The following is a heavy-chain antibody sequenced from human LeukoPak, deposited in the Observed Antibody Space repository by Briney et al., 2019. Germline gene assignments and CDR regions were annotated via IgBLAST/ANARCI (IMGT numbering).Heavy chain of an antibody. Sequence: ASVKVSCKASGYTFTGYYMHWVRQAPGQGLEWMGWINPNSGGTNYAQKLQGRVTMTTDTSTSTAYMELRSLRSDDTAVYYCARDKSFLYYFDYWGQGTLVTVSS. V-gene: IGHV1-2*02. J-gene: IGHJ4*02. CDR2: INPNSGGT. CDR3: ARDKSFLYYFDY. D-gene: IGHD3-3*01. CDR1: GYTFTGYY.